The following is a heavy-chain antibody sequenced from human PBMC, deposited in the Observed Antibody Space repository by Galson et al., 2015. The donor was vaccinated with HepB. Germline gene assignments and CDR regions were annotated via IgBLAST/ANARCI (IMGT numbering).Heavy chain of an antibody. Sequence: SETLSLTCSVSGGSVSNYYWSWLRQPPGKGLEWIGYFYFTGSTNYNPSLKNRVTISVDTSKNQFSLKLSSVTAADTAVYFCARRGYSWYFDLWGRGTLVTVSS. V-gene: IGHV4-59*08. J-gene: IGHJ2*01. CDR1: GGSVSNYY. CDR3: ARRGYSWYFDL. CDR2: FYFTGST. D-gene: IGHD5-24*01.